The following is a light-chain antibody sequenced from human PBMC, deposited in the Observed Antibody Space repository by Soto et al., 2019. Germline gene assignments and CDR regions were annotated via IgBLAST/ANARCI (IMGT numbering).Light chain of an antibody. V-gene: IGLV1-51*02. Sequence: QSVLTQPPSVSAAPGQKVTISCTGSSSNIGNNHVSWYQQVPATAPKTLIIENNKRPSGGPDRFSGAKSGTSATLGITGLLTGDEADYYCGTWDSSMHAWVFGGGTKLTVL. J-gene: IGLJ3*02. CDR1: SSNIGNNH. CDR3: GTWDSSMHAWV. CDR2: ENN.